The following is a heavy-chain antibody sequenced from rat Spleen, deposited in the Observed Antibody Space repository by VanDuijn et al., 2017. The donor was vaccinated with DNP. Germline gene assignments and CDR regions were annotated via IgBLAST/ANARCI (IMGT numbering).Heavy chain of an antibody. D-gene: IGHD1-11*01. CDR2: VNKDSSTI. CDR1: GFNFNDNW. J-gene: IGHJ2*01. Sequence: EVKLVESGGGLVQPGRSLKISCAASGFNFNDNWMGWVRQAPGKGLEWIGHVNKDSSTINYTPSLKDKFTISRDNGQNTLYLQMSKLGYEDTAIYYGARGPNYGGYPDFFDYCGQGVMVTVSS. CDR3: ARGPNYGGYPDFFDY. V-gene: IGHV4-2*01.